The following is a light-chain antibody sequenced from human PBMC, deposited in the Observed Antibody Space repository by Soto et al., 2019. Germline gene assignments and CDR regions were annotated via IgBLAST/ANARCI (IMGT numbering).Light chain of an antibody. J-gene: IGKJ5*01. V-gene: IGKV3-11*01. CDR2: DAS. CDR1: QSVSTY. Sequence: EVELTQSPVTLSLSPGERATLSCRASQSVSTYLAWYQQKPGQAPRLLIYDASNRATGIPARFSGSGSGTDFTLTISSLEPEDFAVYYCQQRSNWQVTFGQGTRLEIK. CDR3: QQRSNWQVT.